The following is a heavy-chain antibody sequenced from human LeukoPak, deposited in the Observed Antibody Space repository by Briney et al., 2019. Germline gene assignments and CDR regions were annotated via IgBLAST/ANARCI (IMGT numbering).Heavy chain of an antibody. Sequence: GGSLRLSCAASGFTFSSYWMHWVRQAPGKGLVWVSRINTDGSSTSYADSVKGRFTISRDNAKNTLYLQMNSLRAEDTAVYYCARVGIYYYDSSGPLDYWGQGTLVTVSS. D-gene: IGHD3-22*01. J-gene: IGHJ4*02. CDR1: GFTFSSYW. V-gene: IGHV3-74*01. CDR3: ARVGIYYYDSSGPLDY. CDR2: INTDGSST.